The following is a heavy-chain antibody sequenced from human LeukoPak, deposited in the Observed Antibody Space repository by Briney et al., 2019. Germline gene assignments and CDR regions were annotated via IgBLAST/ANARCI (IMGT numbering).Heavy chain of an antibody. CDR3: ARQVELPLGNAFDI. V-gene: IGHV3-74*01. J-gene: IGHJ3*02. CDR2: IYTDGSTT. Sequence: GGSLRLSCAASGFTFSGYLMHWVRQGPGKGLVWVSRIYTDGSTTNYADSVKGRFTISRDNAKNTLYLQMHSLRAEDTAVYYCARQVELPLGNAFDIWGQGTMVTVSS. CDR1: GFTFSGYL. D-gene: IGHD1-1*01.